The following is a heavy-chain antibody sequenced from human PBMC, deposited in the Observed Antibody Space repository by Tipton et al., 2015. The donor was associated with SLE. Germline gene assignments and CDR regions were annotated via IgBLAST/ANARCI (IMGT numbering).Heavy chain of an antibody. V-gene: IGHV3-7*01. D-gene: IGHD6-19*01. J-gene: IGHJ4*02. CDR1: GFTFSSYW. Sequence: SLRLSCAASGFTFSSYWMSWVRQAPGKGLEWAANIEHFGTEKYYVDSVKGRFTISRDNAKNSLYLQMNSLRPEDMAVYYCARGSGWVDYWGQGTLVTVSS. CDR2: IEHFGTEK. CDR3: ARGSGWVDY.